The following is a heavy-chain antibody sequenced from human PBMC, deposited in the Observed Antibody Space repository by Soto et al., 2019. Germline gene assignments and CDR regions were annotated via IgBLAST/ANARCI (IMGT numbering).Heavy chain of an antibody. D-gene: IGHD3-9*01. Sequence: PGVSLRLSCAASGFTFSSYAMSWVRQAPGKGLEWVSAISGSGGSTYYADSVKGRFTISRDNSKNTLYLQMNSLRAEDTAVYYCAKDNDILTGPSNYWGQGTLVTVSS. CDR1: GFTFSSYA. J-gene: IGHJ4*02. V-gene: IGHV3-23*01. CDR3: AKDNDILTGPSNY. CDR2: ISGSGGST.